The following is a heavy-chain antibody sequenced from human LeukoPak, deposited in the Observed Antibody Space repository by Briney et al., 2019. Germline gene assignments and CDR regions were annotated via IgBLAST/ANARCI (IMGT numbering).Heavy chain of an antibody. CDR3: VTGYYSPFDY. CDR1: XXSISSYY. Sequence: SETLSLTCXVXXXSISSYYWSWIRQPPGKGLEWIGYIYYSGSTNYNPSLKSRVTISVDTSKNQFSLKLSSVTAADTAVYYCVTGYYSPFDYWGQGTLVTVSS. J-gene: IGHJ4*02. D-gene: IGHD3-9*01. CDR2: IYYSGST. V-gene: IGHV4-59*01.